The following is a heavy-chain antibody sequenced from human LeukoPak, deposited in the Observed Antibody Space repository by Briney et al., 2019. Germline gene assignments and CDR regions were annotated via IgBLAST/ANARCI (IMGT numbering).Heavy chain of an antibody. CDR1: GGSISSNY. CDR2: IYYSGST. D-gene: IGHD6-13*01. Sequence: SETLSLTCTVSGGSISSNYWSWIRQPPGKGLEWIGYIYYSGSTNYNPPLKSRVTISVDTSKNQFSLKLSSVTAADTAVYYCARQVKQQLVLYYYYYMDVWGKGTTVTVSS. CDR3: ARQVKQQLVLYYYYYMDV. V-gene: IGHV4-59*08. J-gene: IGHJ6*03.